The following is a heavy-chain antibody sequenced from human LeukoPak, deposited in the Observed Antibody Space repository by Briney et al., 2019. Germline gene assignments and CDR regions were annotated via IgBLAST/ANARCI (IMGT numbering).Heavy chain of an antibody. Sequence: SETLSLTCTVSGGSISSSHYYWGWIRQPPGKGLEWIGGMYYSGSAYYNPSLKSRVTLSVDTSKNHFSLKLSSVTAADTAVYYCARHETSGWDYHYYYFMDVWGKGTTVTVSS. CDR3: ARHETSGWDYHYYYFMDV. V-gene: IGHV4-39*01. J-gene: IGHJ6*03. D-gene: IGHD6-19*01. CDR2: MYYSGSA. CDR1: GGSISSSHYY.